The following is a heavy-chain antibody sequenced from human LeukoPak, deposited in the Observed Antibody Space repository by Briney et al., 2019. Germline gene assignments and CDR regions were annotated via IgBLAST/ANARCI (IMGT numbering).Heavy chain of an antibody. CDR3: ALITGTRLDFDY. D-gene: IGHD1-7*01. CDR1: GGSISSSSYY. Sequence: PSETLSLTCTVSGGSISSSSYYWGWIRQPPGKGLEWIGSIYYSGSTYYNPSLKSRVTISVDTSKNQFSLKLSSVTAADTAVCYCALITGTRLDFDYWGQGTLVTVSS. J-gene: IGHJ4*02. V-gene: IGHV4-39*01. CDR2: IYYSGST.